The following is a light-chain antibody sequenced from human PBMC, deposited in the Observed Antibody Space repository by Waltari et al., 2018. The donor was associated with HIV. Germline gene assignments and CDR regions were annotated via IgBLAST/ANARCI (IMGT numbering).Light chain of an antibody. CDR1: SSDVGGYNY. CDR3: SSYTSSSTLVV. CDR2: DVS. V-gene: IGLV2-14*01. Sequence: QSALTQSASVSGSPGQSITISCTGTSSDVGGYNYVSWYQQHPGKAPKLMIYDVSKRPSGVSNRFSGSKSGNTASLTISGLQAEDEADYYCSSYTSSSTLVVFGGGTKLTVL. J-gene: IGLJ2*01.